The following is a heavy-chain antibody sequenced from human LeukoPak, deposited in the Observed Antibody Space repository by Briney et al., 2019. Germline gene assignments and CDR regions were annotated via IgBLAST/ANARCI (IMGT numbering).Heavy chain of an antibody. CDR3: TVNEI. J-gene: IGHJ4*02. V-gene: IGHV3-7*01. CDR2: IKEDGTMK. CDR1: GFTFSNSW. Sequence: GSLRLSCAASGFTFSNSWMSWVRQSPGKELEWVANIKEDGTMKKYVDSVKGRFTISRDNAKNSLFLQMNSLRVEDTAMYYCTVNEIWGQGTLVTVSS.